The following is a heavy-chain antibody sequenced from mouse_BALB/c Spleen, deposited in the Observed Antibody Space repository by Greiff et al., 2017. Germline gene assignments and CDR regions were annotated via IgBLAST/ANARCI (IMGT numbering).Heavy chain of an antibody. CDR1: GFTFSSYT. D-gene: IGHD1-1*01. CDR2: ISSGGSYT. J-gene: IGHJ3*01. Sequence: EVQVVESGGGLVKPGGSLKLSCAASGFTFSSYTMSWVRQTPEKRLEWVATISSGGSYTYYPDSVKGRFTISRDNAKNTLYLQMSSLKSEDTAMYYCTKEGLLRSFAYWGQGTLVTVSA. CDR3: TKEGLLRSFAY. V-gene: IGHV5-6-4*01.